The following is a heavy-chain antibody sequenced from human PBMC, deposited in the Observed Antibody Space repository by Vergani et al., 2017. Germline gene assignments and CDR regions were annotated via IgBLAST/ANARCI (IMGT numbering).Heavy chain of an antibody. V-gene: IGHV3-23*01. CDR3: TKGSRGYTGYFFDY. D-gene: IGHD5-12*01. Sequence: EVQLMESGGGLVQPGGSLRLSCAASRFIFSGYAMSWVRQAPGQGLEWVSSVSGSSATPYYADSVKGRFIISRDNSKNTLHLQMNSLRADDTAVYYCTKGSRGYTGYFFDYWGQGTLATVSS. J-gene: IGHJ4*02. CDR2: VSGSSATP. CDR1: RFIFSGYA.